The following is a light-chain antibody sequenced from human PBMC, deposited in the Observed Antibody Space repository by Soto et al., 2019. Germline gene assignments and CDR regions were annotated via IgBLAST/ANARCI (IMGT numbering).Light chain of an antibody. V-gene: IGKV1-27*01. Sequence: DIQMTQSPSSLSASVGDRVTFGCRASQAINNHLAWYQQKPGKVPKLLIYATSTLKSGVPSRFSGSGSGTDFTLTISSLQPEDLATYFCQNYNGALWSFGQGTKVEIK. CDR1: QAINNH. CDR2: ATS. CDR3: QNYNGALWS. J-gene: IGKJ1*01.